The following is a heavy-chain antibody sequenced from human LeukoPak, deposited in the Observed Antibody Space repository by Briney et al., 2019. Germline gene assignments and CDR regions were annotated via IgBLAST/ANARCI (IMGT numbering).Heavy chain of an antibody. D-gene: IGHD3-10*01. V-gene: IGHV3-23*01. Sequence: PGGSLRLSCAASGFTFSSYAMSWVRQAPGKGLEWVSSITDSGGSTYYADSVKGRFTISRDNSKNTLYLQMNSLRAEDTAVYYCARTDYGSGSYSDHWGQGTLVTVSS. CDR1: GFTFSSYA. CDR3: ARTDYGSGSYSDH. CDR2: ITDSGGST. J-gene: IGHJ5*02.